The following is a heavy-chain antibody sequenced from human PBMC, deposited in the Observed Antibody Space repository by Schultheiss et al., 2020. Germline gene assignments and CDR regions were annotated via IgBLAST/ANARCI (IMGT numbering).Heavy chain of an antibody. Sequence: GGSLRLSCAASGFTFSSYGMHWVRQAPGKGLEWVAVIWYDGSNKYYADSVKGRFTISRDNSKNTLYLQMNSLRAEDTAVYYCATPPDTAMTYYYYYGRDVWGKETTVPVSS. CDR1: GFTFSSYG. V-gene: IGHV3-30*02. CDR3: ATPPDTAMTYYYYYGRDV. J-gene: IGHJ6*04. D-gene: IGHD5-18*01. CDR2: IWYDGSNK.